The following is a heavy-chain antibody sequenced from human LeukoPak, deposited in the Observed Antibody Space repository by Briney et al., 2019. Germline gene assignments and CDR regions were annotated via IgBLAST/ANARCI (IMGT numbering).Heavy chain of an antibody. J-gene: IGHJ6*02. V-gene: IGHV1-24*01. CDR1: GYTLTELS. CDR2: FDPEDGET. Sequence: ASVKVSCKVSGYTLTELSMHWVRQAPGKGLECMGGFDPEDGETIYAQKFQGRVTMTEDTSTDTAYMELSSLRSEDTAVYYCATEIYRYYYYGMDVWGQGTTVTVSS. CDR3: ATEIYRYYYYGMDV. D-gene: IGHD2/OR15-2a*01.